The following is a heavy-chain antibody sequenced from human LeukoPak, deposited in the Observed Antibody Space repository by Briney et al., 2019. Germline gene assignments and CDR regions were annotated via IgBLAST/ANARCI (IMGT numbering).Heavy chain of an antibody. CDR1: GGSISSSSYY. CDR2: IYYSGST. Sequence: ASETLSLTCTVSGGSISSSSYYWGWIRQPPGKGLEWIGTIYYSGSTYYNPSLKSRVTISVDTSKSQFSLKLSSVTAADTAVYYCASHYRSGSYVDYWGPGTLVTVSS. CDR3: ASHYRSGSYVDY. D-gene: IGHD3-10*01. V-gene: IGHV4-39*01. J-gene: IGHJ4*02.